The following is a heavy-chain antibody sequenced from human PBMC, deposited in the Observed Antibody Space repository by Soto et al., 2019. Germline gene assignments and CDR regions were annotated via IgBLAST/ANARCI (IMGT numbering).Heavy chain of an antibody. V-gene: IGHV1-18*04. CDR1: GYNFMPYG. CDR3: ARDLDPSGIYYTDY. D-gene: IGHD3-10*01. CDR2: ISPWKGNT. J-gene: IGHJ4*02. Sequence: ASVKVSCKASGYNFMPYGVNWVRQAPGQGLEWMGWISPWKGNTNYAQSFQGRVTMTTDTSTSTAYMELRSLTSDDTAVYYCARDLDPSGIYYTDYWGPGTLVTVSS.